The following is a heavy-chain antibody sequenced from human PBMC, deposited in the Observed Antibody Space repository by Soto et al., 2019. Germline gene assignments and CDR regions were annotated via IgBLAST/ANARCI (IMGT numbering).Heavy chain of an antibody. D-gene: IGHD5-12*01. Sequence: SVKVSCKASGFTFTSSAMQWGRQARGQRLEWIGWIVVGSGNTNYAQKFQERVTITRDMSTSTAYMELSSLRSEDTAVYYCAAGVATIFDAFDIWGQGTMVTVSS. CDR3: AAGVATIFDAFDI. J-gene: IGHJ3*02. CDR1: GFTFTSSA. V-gene: IGHV1-58*02. CDR2: IVVGSGNT.